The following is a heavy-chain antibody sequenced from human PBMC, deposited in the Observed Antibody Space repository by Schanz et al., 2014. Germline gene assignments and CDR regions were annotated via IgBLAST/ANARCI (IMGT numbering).Heavy chain of an antibody. D-gene: IGHD3-10*01. Sequence: QVQLVQSEAAVKKPGASVKVSCKASGYFFSSYGISWVRQAPGQGLEWMGWISPYNGNTKYAEKLEDRVTMTTDTSTNTAYMELRSLRSDATAVYYCARDILYYFGSGSYPDYWGQGTLVTVSS. CDR2: ISPYNGNT. V-gene: IGHV1-18*01. J-gene: IGHJ4*02. CDR1: GYFFSSYG. CDR3: ARDILYYFGSGSYPDY.